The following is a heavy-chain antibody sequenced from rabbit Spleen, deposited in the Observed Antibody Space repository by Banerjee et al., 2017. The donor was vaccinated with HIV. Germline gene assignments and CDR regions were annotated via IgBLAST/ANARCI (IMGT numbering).Heavy chain of an antibody. CDR1: GFSFSSSYY. Sequence: QEQLVESGGGLVQPEGSLTLTCTASGFSFSSSYYMCWVRQAPEKGLEWIGCIYTGSGRSYYASWVNGRFTISKTSSTTVTLQLTSLTAADTATYFCARGFGNGSGGAYDLWGQGTLVTVS. J-gene: IGHJ4*01. CDR2: IYTGSGRS. CDR3: ARGFGNGSGGAYDL. D-gene: IGHD1-1*01. V-gene: IGHV1S45*01.